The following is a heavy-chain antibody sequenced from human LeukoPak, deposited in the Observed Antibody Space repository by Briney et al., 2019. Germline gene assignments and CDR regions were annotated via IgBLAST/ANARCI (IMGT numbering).Heavy chain of an antibody. D-gene: IGHD3-10*01. CDR1: GGSISSYY. CDR3: ARRAYGSGSFNRYHFDY. J-gene: IGHJ4*02. CDR2: IYYSGST. V-gene: IGHV4-59*08. Sequence: SETLTLTCSVSGGSISSYYWSWIRQPPGKGLEWIGYIYYSGSTNYNPSLKSRVTISVDTSKNQFSLKLISVTAADTAVYYCARRAYGSGSFNRYHFDYWGQGTLVAVSS.